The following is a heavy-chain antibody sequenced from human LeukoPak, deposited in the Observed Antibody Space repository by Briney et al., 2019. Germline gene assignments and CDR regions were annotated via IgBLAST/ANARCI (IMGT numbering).Heavy chain of an antibody. V-gene: IGHV1-8*02. CDR3: ARGGYFDY. CDR1: GYTFTGYY. J-gene: IGHJ4*02. Sequence: ASVKVSCKASGYTFTGYYMHWVRQAPGQGLEWMGRINPNSGNTGYAQKFQGRVTMTRNTSISTAYMELSSLRSEDTAVYYCARGGYFDYWGQGTLVTVSS. CDR2: INPNSGNT.